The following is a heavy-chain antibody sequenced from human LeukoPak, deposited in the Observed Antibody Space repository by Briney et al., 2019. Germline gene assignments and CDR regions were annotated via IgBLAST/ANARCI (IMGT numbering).Heavy chain of an antibody. CDR3: ARAPSEIGGYYPEYFRH. Sequence: GGSLRLSCAASGFTFSSYWMHWVRQAPGKGLVWVSRIKSDGSTNYAGSVKGRFTISRDNAKNTVSLQMNSLRAEDTGVYYCARAPSEIGGYYPEYFRHWGQGTLVIVSS. D-gene: IGHD3-22*01. CDR1: GFTFSSYW. V-gene: IGHV3-74*01. J-gene: IGHJ1*01. CDR2: IKSDGST.